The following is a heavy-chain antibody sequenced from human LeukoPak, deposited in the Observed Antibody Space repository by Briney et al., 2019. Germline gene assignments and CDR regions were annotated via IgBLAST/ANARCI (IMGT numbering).Heavy chain of an antibody. D-gene: IGHD3-10*01. Sequence: GASVKVCCKASGYTFTSYYMHWVRQAPGQGLEWMGIINPSGGSTSYVQKFQGRVTMTRDTSTSTVYMELSSLRSEDTAVYYCARDNGPWSNYGSGSYFPFDYWGQGTLVTVSS. J-gene: IGHJ4*02. CDR3: ARDNGPWSNYGSGSYFPFDY. V-gene: IGHV1-46*01. CDR2: INPSGGST. CDR1: GYTFTSYY.